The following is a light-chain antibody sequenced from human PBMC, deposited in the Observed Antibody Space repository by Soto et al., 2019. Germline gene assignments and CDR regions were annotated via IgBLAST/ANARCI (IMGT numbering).Light chain of an antibody. CDR2: EVT. J-gene: IGLJ3*02. CDR1: SSDVGAYKY. CDR3: TSYVGNDIWV. V-gene: IGLV2-8*01. Sequence: QSALTKPPSASGSPGQSVTISCTGTSSDVGAYKYVSWYQQYPCKAPKLMIYEVTKRPSGVPDRFSGSKSGNTASLTVSGLQAEDEADYYCTSYVGNDIWVFGGGTKVTVL.